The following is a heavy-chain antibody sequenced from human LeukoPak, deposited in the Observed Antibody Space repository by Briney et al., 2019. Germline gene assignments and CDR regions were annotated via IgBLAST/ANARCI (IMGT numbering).Heavy chain of an antibody. V-gene: IGHV1-2*02. CDR1: GYTFTGYY. J-gene: IGHJ6*03. CDR2: INPNSGGT. Sequence: ASVKVSCKASGYTFTGYYMHWVRQAPGQGLEWMGWINPNSGGTNYAQKFQGRVTMTRDTSISTAYMELSRLRSDDTAVYYCARPLDSYYYYYMDVWGKGTTVTVCS. D-gene: IGHD4-11*01. CDR3: ARPLDSYYYYYMDV.